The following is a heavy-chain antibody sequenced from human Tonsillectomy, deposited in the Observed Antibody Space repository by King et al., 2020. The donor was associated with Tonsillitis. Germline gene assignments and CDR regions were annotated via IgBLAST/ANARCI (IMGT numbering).Heavy chain of an antibody. CDR1: GYSFTSYW. V-gene: IGHV5-10-1*03. D-gene: IGHD5-18*01. CDR2: IDPSDSYS. J-gene: IGHJ4*02. CDR3: ARLPERGYGYGYLSDY. Sequence: VQLVESGAEVKKSGESLGISCKGSGYSFTSYWINWVRQMPGKGLEWMGRIDPSDSYSNYSPSFQGHVTISVDKSISTAYLQWSSLRASDTAMYYCARLPERGYGYGYLSDYWGQGTLVTVSS.